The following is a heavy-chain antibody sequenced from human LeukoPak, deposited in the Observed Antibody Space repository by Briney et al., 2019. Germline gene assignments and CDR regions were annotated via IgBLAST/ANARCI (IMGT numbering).Heavy chain of an antibody. CDR1: GFSFSNYG. V-gene: IGHV3-23*01. CDR2: ISRSGDST. D-gene: IGHD3-22*01. CDR3: AKTNGYYSE. Sequence: PGGSLRLSCAASGFSFSNYGMNWVRQAPGKGLEWVSSISRSGDSTYYAASGKGRVTISRDNSENTLFLQMNSLRGDDTGVYYCAKTNGYYSEWGQRTLLPVSS. J-gene: IGHJ4*02.